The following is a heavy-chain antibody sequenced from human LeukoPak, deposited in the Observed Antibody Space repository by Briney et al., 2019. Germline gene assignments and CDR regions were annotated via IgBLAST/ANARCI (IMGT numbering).Heavy chain of an antibody. CDR2: IHYSGST. Sequence: SETLSLTCTVSGGSISSSSYYWGWIRQPPGTGLEWIGSIHYSGSTNYNPSLKSRVTISVDTSKNQFSLKLSSVTAADTAVYYCAGEDYNYYYMDVWGKGTTVTISS. CDR3: AGEDYNYYYMDV. CDR1: GGSISSSSYY. V-gene: IGHV4-39*07. J-gene: IGHJ6*03.